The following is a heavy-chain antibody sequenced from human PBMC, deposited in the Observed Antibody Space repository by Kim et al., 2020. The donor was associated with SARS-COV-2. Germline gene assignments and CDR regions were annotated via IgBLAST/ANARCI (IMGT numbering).Heavy chain of an antibody. CDR2: INHSGST. D-gene: IGHD3-3*01. V-gene: IGHV4-34*01. J-gene: IGHJ4*01. CDR3: ARVLRFFQGVAPSRRKYY. Sequence: SETLSLTCAVYGGSFSGYYWSWIRQPPGKGLEWIGEINHSGSTNYNPSLKSRVTISVDTSKNQFSLKLSSVTAADTAVYYCARVLRFFQGVAPSRRKYY. CDR1: GGSFSGYY.